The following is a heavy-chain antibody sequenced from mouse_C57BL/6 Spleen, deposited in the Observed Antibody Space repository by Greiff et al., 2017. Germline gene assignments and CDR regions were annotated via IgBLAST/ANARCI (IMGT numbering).Heavy chain of an antibody. J-gene: IGHJ4*01. Sequence: EVKLMESGGGLVKPGGSLKLSCAASGFTFSDYGMHWVRQAPEKGLEWVAYISSGSSTIYYADTVKGRFTISRDNAKNTLFLQMTSLRSEDTAMYFCARTLYSDYAMDYWGQGTSVTVSS. D-gene: IGHD2-1*01. CDR1: GFTFSDYG. V-gene: IGHV5-17*01. CDR2: ISSGSSTI. CDR3: ARTLYSDYAMDY.